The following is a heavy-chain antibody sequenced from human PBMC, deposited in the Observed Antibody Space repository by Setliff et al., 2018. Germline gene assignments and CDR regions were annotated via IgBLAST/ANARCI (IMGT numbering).Heavy chain of an antibody. Sequence: PGGSLRLSCAASGFTFSSYSMNWVRQAPGKGLEWVSSISGNSIYQYYADSLKGRFTISRDNAKNSLYLQMNSLRAEDTAVYYCARVSTDPERFSGVDYWGQGTLVTVSS. CDR1: GFTFSSYS. J-gene: IGHJ4*02. CDR2: ISGNSIYQ. CDR3: ARVSTDPERFSGVDY. V-gene: IGHV3-21*01. D-gene: IGHD3-3*01.